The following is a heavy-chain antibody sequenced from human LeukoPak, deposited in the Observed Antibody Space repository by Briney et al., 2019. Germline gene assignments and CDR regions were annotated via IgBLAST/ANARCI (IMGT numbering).Heavy chain of an antibody. D-gene: IGHD6-13*01. V-gene: IGHV3-21*01. CDR1: GFTFSSYS. CDR3: ARPDEQQLIRDAFDI. J-gene: IGHJ3*02. CDR2: ISSSSSYI. Sequence: GGSLRLSCAASGFTFSSYSMNWVRQAPGKGLEWVSSISSSSSYIYYADSVKGRFTISRDNAKNSLYLQMNSLRAEDTAVYYCARPDEQQLIRDAFDIWGQGTMVTVSS.